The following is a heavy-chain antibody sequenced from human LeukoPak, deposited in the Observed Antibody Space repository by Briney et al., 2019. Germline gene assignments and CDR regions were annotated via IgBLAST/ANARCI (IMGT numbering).Heavy chain of an antibody. D-gene: IGHD4-17*01. V-gene: IGHV4-30-2*01. CDR3: ARGSDYGYYYYYGMDV. CDR1: GGPIISDGYY. Sequence: KSSETLSLTCSVSGGPIISDGYYWSWIRQPPGKGLEWIGYIYHSGSTYYNPSLKSRVTISVDRSKNQFSLKLSSVTAADTAVYYCARGSDYGYYYYYGMDVWGQGTTVTVSS. CDR2: IYHSGST. J-gene: IGHJ6*02.